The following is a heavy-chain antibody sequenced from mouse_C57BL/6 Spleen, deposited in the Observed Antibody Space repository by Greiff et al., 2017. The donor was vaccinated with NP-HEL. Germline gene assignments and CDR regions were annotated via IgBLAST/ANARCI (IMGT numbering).Heavy chain of an antibody. CDR3: ASYYGSSPAWFAY. CDR2: ISYDGSN. CDR1: GYSITSGYY. V-gene: IGHV3-6*01. J-gene: IGHJ3*01. Sequence: LVESGPGLVKPSQSLSLTCSVTGYSITSGYYWNWIRQFPGNKLEWMGYISYDGSNNYNPSLKNRISITRDTSKNQFFLKLNSVTTEDTATYYCASYYGSSPAWFAYWGQGTLVTVSA. D-gene: IGHD1-1*01.